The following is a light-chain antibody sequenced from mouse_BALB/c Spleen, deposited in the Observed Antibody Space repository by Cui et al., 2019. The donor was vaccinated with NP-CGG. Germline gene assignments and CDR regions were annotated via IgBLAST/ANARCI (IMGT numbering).Light chain of an antibody. CDR3: ALWYSNHWV. CDR2: GTN. V-gene: IGLV1*01. Sequence: QADVTQEYALTTSPGETVTLTCRSSTGAVTTSNYANWVQEKPDHLFTGLIGGTNNRVPGVPARFSGSLIGDKAALTITGTQTEDEAIYFCALWYSNHWVFGGGTKLTVL. J-gene: IGLJ1*01. CDR1: TGAVTTSNY.